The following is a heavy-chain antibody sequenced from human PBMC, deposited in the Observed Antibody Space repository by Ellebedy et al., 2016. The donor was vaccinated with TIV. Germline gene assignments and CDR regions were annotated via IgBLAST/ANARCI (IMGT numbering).Heavy chain of an antibody. D-gene: IGHD1-14*01. V-gene: IGHV4-4*02. CDR2: IYHFGTT. CDR3: ARVRRLTTLDS. Sequence: SETLSLXCGVSGDSISSDYWWTWVRQPPEKGLEWIGEIYHFGTTNYNPSLKSRVTISVDKSKNQFSLRLTSMTAADPALYYCARVRRLTTLDSWGQGTLVTVSS. J-gene: IGHJ4*02. CDR1: GDSISSDYW.